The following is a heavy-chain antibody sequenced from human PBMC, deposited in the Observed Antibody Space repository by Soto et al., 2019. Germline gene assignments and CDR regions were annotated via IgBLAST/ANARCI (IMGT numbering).Heavy chain of an antibody. V-gene: IGHV4-59*01. CDR2: IYNSGST. Sequence: PSQTLSLTCTVSGGSISSYYWSWIRQPPGKGLEWIGYIYNSGSTDYNPSLKSRVTISVGTSKNQFSLKLNSVTAADTAVYYCARDLNTDSWYYFDFWGPGILVTVS. D-gene: IGHD6-13*01. CDR3: ARDLNTDSWYYFDF. J-gene: IGHJ4*02. CDR1: GGSISSYY.